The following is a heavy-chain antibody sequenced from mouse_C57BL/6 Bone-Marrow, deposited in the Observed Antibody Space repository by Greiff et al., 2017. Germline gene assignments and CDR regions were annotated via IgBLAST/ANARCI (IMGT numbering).Heavy chain of an antibody. D-gene: IGHD1-1*01. V-gene: IGHV10-1*01. Sequence: EVQLVESGGGLVQPKGSLKLSCAASGFSFNTYAMNWVRQAPGKGLEWVARIRSKSNNYATYYADSVKDRFTISRDDSESILYLQMNNLKTEDTAMYYCVRHGVGAWYWYFDVWGTGTTGTVSS. CDR1: GFSFNTYA. J-gene: IGHJ1*03. CDR3: VRHGVGAWYWYFDV. CDR2: IRSKSNNYAT.